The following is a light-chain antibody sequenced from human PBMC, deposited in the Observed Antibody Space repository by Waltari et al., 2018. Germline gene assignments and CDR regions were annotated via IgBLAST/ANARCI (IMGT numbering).Light chain of an antibody. J-gene: IGKJ3*01. CDR3: QQSYNVSFT. CDR1: QVIGRF. V-gene: IGKV1-39*01. CDR2: KTS. Sequence: IQLTQSPSSLSASVGDRVTITCRSSQVIGRFLNWYQQKAGKAPNLLIYKTSTLLHGVPSRFSGSGSGKDFTLTNTGLQREDFTTYFCQQSYNVSFTFGPGTTVDLK.